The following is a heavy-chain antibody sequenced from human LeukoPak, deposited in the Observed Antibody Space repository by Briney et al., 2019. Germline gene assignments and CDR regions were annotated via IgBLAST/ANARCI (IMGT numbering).Heavy chain of an antibody. Sequence: SETLSLTCTVSGGSISSYYWSWIRQPAGKGLEWIGRIYTSGSTNYNPSLNSRVTISVDTSNNQFSLKLSSVTAADTAVYYCARHGGSGLDWFDPWDQGTLVTVSS. CDR2: IYTSGST. CDR1: GGSISSYY. D-gene: IGHD3-10*01. CDR3: ARHGGSGLDWFDP. V-gene: IGHV4-4*07. J-gene: IGHJ5*02.